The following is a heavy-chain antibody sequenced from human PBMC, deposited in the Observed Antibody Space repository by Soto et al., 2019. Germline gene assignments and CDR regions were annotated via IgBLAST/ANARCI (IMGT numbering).Heavy chain of an antibody. Sequence: QVQLQESGPGLVKPSETLSLTCTVSGGSVSSYYWSWIRHPPGKGLEWIGYIYYSGSTNYNTSLKSRVTISVDTSTNQFSLKLSSVTAADTAVYYCATAVGAVFDYWGQGTLVTVSS. CDR3: ATAVGAVFDY. D-gene: IGHD1-26*01. CDR2: IYYSGST. CDR1: GGSVSSYY. J-gene: IGHJ4*02. V-gene: IGHV4-59*02.